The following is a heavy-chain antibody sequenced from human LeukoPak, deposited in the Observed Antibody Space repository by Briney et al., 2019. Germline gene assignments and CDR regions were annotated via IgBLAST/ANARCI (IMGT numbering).Heavy chain of an antibody. Sequence: ASVKASCKASGYTFTSYGISWVRQAPGQGLEWMGWISAYNGNTNYAQKLQGRVTMTTDTSTSTAYMELRSLRSDDTAVYYCATGYYDSSGYYSLDYWGQGTLVTVSS. CDR3: ATGYYDSSGYYSLDY. CDR1: GYTFTSYG. J-gene: IGHJ4*02. CDR2: ISAYNGNT. D-gene: IGHD3-22*01. V-gene: IGHV1-18*01.